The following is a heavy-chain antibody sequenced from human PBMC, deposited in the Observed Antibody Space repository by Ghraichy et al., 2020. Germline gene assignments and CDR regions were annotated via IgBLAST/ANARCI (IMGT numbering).Heavy chain of an antibody. CDR2: IQSHGSDK. Sequence: GESLNISCAASGFTFSTYHMHWVRQAPGKGLEWVAFIQSHGSDKWFADSVKGRFTVSRDNSKNTVYLEMNSLRPEDTAVYYCAKDSDSWGYYFDYWGLGTLVTVSS. V-gene: IGHV3-30*02. CDR3: AKDSDSWGYYFDY. J-gene: IGHJ4*02. D-gene: IGHD3-16*01. CDR1: GFTFSTYH.